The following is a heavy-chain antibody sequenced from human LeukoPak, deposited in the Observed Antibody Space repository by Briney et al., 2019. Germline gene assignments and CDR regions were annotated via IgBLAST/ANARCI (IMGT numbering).Heavy chain of an antibody. CDR1: GFTFSNYG. CDR2: ISHDGSNN. J-gene: IGHJ4*02. D-gene: IGHD2-15*01. CDR3: AKVRVGTAHFDY. V-gene: IGHV3-30*18. Sequence: GRSLRLSCAASGFTFSNYGMHWVRQAPGKGLEWVVVISHDGSNNNYADSVKGRFTISRDNSKNTLYLQMNSLRPEDTAVYYCAKVRVGTAHFDYWGQGILVTVPS.